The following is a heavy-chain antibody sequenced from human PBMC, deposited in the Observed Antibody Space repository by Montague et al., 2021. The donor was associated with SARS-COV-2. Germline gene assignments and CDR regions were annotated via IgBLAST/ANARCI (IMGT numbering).Heavy chain of an antibody. V-gene: IGHV2-70*01. J-gene: IGHJ6*02. Sequence: PALVKPTQTLTLTCTFSGFSLSTSGMCVSWIRQPPGKALEWLALIDWDDDKYYSTSLKTRLTISKDTSKNQVVLTMTNMDPVDTATYYCARIRLDRGVICVYGLDVWGQGTTVTVSS. CDR1: GFSLSTSGMC. D-gene: IGHD3-10*01. CDR2: IDWDDDK. CDR3: ARIRLDRGVICVYGLDV.